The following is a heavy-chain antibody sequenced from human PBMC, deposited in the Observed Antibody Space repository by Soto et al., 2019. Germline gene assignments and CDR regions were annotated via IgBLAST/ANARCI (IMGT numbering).Heavy chain of an antibody. CDR2: IIPNFDTP. Sequence: QVHLVQSGAEVKKPGSSVKVSCKTSGGSFNNYAVSWVRQAPGQGLEWMGGIIPNFDTPNYAQKFQDRVTIIADESTSTVHMELRSLRSNDTVVYYCAVAMVREILIFESSGMHVWGQGTTVIVSS. CDR1: GGSFNNYA. V-gene: IGHV1-69*01. D-gene: IGHD3-10*01. CDR3: AVAMVREILIFESSGMHV. J-gene: IGHJ6*02.